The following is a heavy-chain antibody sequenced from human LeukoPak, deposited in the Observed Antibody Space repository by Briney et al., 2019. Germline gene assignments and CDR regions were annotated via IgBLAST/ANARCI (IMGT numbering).Heavy chain of an antibody. Sequence: GASLKVSCKASGYTFTSFDINWVRQATGQGLEWMGWMNPNSGNTGYAQKFQGRVTMTRNTSITTAYMELSSLRSEDTAVYYCARGNKDYGDYARGLSDYWGQGTLVTVSS. CDR3: ARGNKDYGDYARGLSDY. CDR2: MNPNSGNT. V-gene: IGHV1-8*01. CDR1: GYTFTSFD. D-gene: IGHD4-17*01. J-gene: IGHJ4*02.